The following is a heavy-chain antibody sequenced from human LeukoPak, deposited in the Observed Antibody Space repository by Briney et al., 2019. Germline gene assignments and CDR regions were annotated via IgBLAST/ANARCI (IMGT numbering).Heavy chain of an antibody. CDR2: IYYSGST. D-gene: IGHD6-13*01. CDR1: GGSISSYY. V-gene: IGHV4-59*01. J-gene: IGHJ4*02. Sequence: SETLSLTCTVSGGSISSYYWSWIRQPPGKGLEWIRYIYYSGSTNYNPSLKSRVTISVDTSKNQFSLKLSSVTAADTAVYYCARDSAAAGTGVDYWGQGTLVTVSS. CDR3: ARDSAAAGTGVDY.